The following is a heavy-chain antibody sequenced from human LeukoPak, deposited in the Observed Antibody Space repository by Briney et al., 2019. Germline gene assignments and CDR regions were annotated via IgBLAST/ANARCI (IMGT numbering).Heavy chain of an antibody. CDR3: AKGYYDYVWGSYYFDY. CDR2: ISGGGGST. J-gene: IGHJ4*02. V-gene: IGHV3-23*01. CDR1: GFTFSSYA. D-gene: IGHD3-16*01. Sequence: PGGYLRLSCAASGFTFSSYAMSWVRQAPGKGLEWVSAISGGGGSTYYADSVKGRFTISRDNSRDTLYLQMNSLRAEDTAVYYCAKGYYDYVWGSYYFDYWGQGTLVTVSS.